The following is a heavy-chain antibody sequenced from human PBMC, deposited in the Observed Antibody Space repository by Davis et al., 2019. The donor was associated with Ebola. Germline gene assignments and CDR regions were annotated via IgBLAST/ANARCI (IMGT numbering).Heavy chain of an antibody. D-gene: IGHD2-2*02. CDR3: ARIPPWGVVVPAAIGYYMDV. J-gene: IGHJ6*03. Sequence: PGGSLRLSCAASGFTFSSYAMHWVRQAPGKGLEWVAVISYDGSNKYYADSVKGRFTISRDNAKNSLYLQMNSLRAEDTAVYYCARIPPWGVVVPAAIGYYMDVWGKGTTVTVSS. CDR2: ISYDGSNK. CDR1: GFTFSSYA. V-gene: IGHV3-30-3*01.